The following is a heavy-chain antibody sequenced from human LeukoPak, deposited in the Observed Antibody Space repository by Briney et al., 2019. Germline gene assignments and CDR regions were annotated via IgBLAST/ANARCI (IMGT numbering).Heavy chain of an antibody. V-gene: IGHV1-69*04. CDR3: ARDQKVRYGMDV. CDR2: IIPIFGIA. Sequence: SVKVSCKASRGTFISYAISGVRQAPGQGLEWVGRIIPIFGIANYAQKFQGRVTITADKSTSTAYMELRSLRDEDTAVYYCARDQKVRYGMDVWGQGTTVTVSS. J-gene: IGHJ6*02. D-gene: IGHD3-10*01. CDR1: RGTFISYA.